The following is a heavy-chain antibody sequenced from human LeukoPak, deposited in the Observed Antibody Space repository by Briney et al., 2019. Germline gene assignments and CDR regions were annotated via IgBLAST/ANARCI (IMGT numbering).Heavy chain of an antibody. V-gene: IGHV3-9*01. CDR1: GFTFDDYA. CDR2: ISWNSGSI. CDR3: AKERVRGRPQYYFDY. J-gene: IGHJ4*02. Sequence: GGSLRLSCAASGFTFDDYAMHWVRQAPGKGLEWVSGISWNSGSIGYADSVKGRFTISRDNAKNSLYLQMNSLRAEDTAVYYCAKERVRGRPQYYFDYWGQGTLVTVSS. D-gene: IGHD3-10*01.